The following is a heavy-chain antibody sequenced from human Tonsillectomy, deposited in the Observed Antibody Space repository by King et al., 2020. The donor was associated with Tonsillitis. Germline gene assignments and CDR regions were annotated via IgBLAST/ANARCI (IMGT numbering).Heavy chain of an antibody. J-gene: IGHJ3*02. D-gene: IGHD5-24*01. Sequence: VQLQQWGAGLLKPSETLSLTCAVYGGSFSGYYWSWIRQPPGKGLEWIGEINHSGSTNYNPSLKSRVTISVDTSKNQFSLKLSSVTAADTAVYYCAEGIEMATTDAFDIWGQGTMVTVSS. V-gene: IGHV4-34*01. CDR3: AEGIEMATTDAFDI. CDR1: GGSFSGYY. CDR2: INHSGST.